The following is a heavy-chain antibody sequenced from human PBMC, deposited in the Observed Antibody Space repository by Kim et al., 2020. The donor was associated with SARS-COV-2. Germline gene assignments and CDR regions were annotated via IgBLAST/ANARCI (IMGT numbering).Heavy chain of an antibody. D-gene: IGHD3-10*01. CDR2: ISGSGGST. Sequence: GGSLRLSCAASGFTFSSYAMSWVRQAPGKGLEWVSAISGSGGSTYYADSVKGRFTISRDNSKNTLYLQMNSLRAEDTAVYYCARINRGSGSYPYYYYYYGMDVWGQGTTVTVSS. V-gene: IGHV3-23*01. J-gene: IGHJ6*02. CDR3: ARINRGSGSYPYYYYYYGMDV. CDR1: GFTFSSYA.